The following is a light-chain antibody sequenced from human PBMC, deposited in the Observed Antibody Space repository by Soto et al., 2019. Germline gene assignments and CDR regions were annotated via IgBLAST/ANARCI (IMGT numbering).Light chain of an antibody. V-gene: IGKV3-15*01. CDR2: AAS. CDR1: QSISTE. J-gene: IGKJ2*01. CDR3: HQGHDWPLT. Sequence: EIVMTQSPATLSVSPGERATLSCRASQSISTELAWYQQKPGQPPRLLIYAASTRATVVPARFTGSGSGSEFTLTISGLQSEDFAVYYCHQGHDWPLTFGQGTRLEI.